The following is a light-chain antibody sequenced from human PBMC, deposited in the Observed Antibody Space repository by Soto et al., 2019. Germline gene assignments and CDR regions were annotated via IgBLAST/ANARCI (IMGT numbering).Light chain of an antibody. Sequence: DIVMTQSPLSLPVTPGEPASISCRSSQSLLHSNGFNYSDWYLQKPGQSPQLLIYLGSNRASGVPDRFSGSGLGTDFTLKISRVEAEDVGVYYCMQGLQTLRTFGQGTKVDIK. J-gene: IGKJ1*01. CDR3: MQGLQTLRT. CDR2: LGS. CDR1: QSLLHSNGFNY. V-gene: IGKV2-28*01.